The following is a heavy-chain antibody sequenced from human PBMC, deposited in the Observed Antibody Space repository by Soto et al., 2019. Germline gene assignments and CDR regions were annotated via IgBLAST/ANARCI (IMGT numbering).Heavy chain of an antibody. CDR3: ANLDYGEMNWFDP. Sequence: GGSLSLSCAASGFTFISYAMSWVRQDPGKGLEWVSAISGSGGSTYYADSVKGRFTISRDNSKNTLYLQMNSLRAEDTAVYYCANLDYGEMNWFDPWGQGTLVTVSS. J-gene: IGHJ5*02. D-gene: IGHD4-17*01. CDR2: ISGSGGST. V-gene: IGHV3-23*01. CDR1: GFTFISYA.